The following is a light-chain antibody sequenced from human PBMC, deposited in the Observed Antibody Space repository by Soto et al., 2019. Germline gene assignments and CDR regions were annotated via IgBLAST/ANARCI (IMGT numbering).Light chain of an antibody. CDR2: GAS. Sequence: EIVLTQSPGTLSLSPGERATLSCRGSQSVSSSYLAWYQQKPGQAPRLLIYGASSRATGIPDRFSGSGSGTDFTLTISRLEPEDFAVYYCQQKDTFGQGTKLEIK. CDR1: QSVSSSY. J-gene: IGKJ2*01. CDR3: QQKDT. V-gene: IGKV3-20*01.